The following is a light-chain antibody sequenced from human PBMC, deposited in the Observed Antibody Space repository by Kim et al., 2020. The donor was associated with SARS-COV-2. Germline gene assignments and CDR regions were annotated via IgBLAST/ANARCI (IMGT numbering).Light chain of an antibody. V-gene: IGKV1-5*03. Sequence: DIQMTQSPSTLSASVGDRVTITCRASQSISSWLAWYQQKPGKAPKLLIYKASSLESGVPSRFSGSGSGTEFTLTISSLQPDDFATYYCQQYNSYSRSGFGGGTKVDIK. CDR3: QQYNSYSRSG. J-gene: IGKJ4*01. CDR1: QSISSW. CDR2: KAS.